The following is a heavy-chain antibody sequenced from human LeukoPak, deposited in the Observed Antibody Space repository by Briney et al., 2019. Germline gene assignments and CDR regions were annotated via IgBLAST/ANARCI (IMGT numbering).Heavy chain of an antibody. CDR3: AKAINWFLKYVWGSYRLLEFDY. CDR1: GFTFSRYA. V-gene: IGHV3-23*01. D-gene: IGHD3-16*02. J-gene: IGHJ4*02. Sequence: PGGSLRLSCAASGFTFSRYAMNWVRQAPGKGLEWVSGISSNGGTTSYADSVKGRFTMSRDNSKNTLYLQMNSLRAEDTAVYYCAKAINWFLKYVWGSYRLLEFDYWGQGTLVTVSS. CDR2: ISSNGGTT.